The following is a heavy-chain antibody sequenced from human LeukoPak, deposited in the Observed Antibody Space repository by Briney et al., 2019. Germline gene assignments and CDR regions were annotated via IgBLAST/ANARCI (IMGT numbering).Heavy chain of an antibody. CDR1: GDSVSSSTAA. V-gene: IGHV6-1*01. D-gene: IGHD4-17*01. CDR3: ARDVGTVTPFEY. J-gene: IGHJ4*02. CDR2: TFYRSNSWYS. Sequence: SQTLSLTCAISGDSVSSSTAAWNWIRQSPSRGLEWLGRTFYRSNSWYSDFALSVRGRITINADTSKNQFSLQLKSVTPEDTAVYYCARDVGTVTPFEYWGQGTLVTVSS.